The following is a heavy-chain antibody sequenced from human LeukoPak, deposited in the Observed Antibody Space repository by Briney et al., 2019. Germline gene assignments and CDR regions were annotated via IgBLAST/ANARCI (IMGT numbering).Heavy chain of an antibody. J-gene: IGHJ4*02. V-gene: IGHV1-2*02. D-gene: IGHD6-13*01. CDR2: INPKSGGT. CDR1: GYTFTGYY. CDR3: AREAAAAGENYFDY. Sequence: ASVKVSGKASGYTFTGYYMHWVRQAPGQGLEWMGWINPKSGGTNYAQKFQGRVTMTRDTSISTAYMELSRLRSDDTAVYYCAREAAAAGENYFDYWGQGTLVTVSS.